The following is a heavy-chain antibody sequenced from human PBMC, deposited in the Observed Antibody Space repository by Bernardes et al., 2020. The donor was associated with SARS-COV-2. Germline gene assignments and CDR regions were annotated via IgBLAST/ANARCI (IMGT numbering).Heavy chain of an antibody. CDR2: ISAYNGNT. CDR1: GYTFTSYG. Sequence: ASVKVSCKASGYTFTSYGISWVRQAPGQGLEWMGWISAYNGNTNYAQKLQGRVTMTTDTSTSTAYMELRSLRSDDTAVYYCARAPSTHGIYYYYGMDVWGQGTTVTGSS. J-gene: IGHJ6*02. D-gene: IGHD1-1*01. CDR3: ARAPSTHGIYYYYGMDV. V-gene: IGHV1-18*01.